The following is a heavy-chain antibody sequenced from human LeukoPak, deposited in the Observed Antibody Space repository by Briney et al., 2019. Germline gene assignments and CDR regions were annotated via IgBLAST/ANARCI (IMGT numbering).Heavy chain of an antibody. V-gene: IGHV3-23*01. CDR2: ISGNGGTT. D-gene: IGHD6-13*01. J-gene: IGHJ4*02. CDR1: GFTSSNYA. CDR3: AKATTISAAGSHFVY. Sequence: GGSLRLSCVESGFTSSNYAMSWVRQAPGGGLEWAAAISGNGGTTYYADPVKGRFTISGDNSKNTLYLQMNSLRAEDTAVFYCAKATTISAAGSHFVYWGQGTLVTVSS.